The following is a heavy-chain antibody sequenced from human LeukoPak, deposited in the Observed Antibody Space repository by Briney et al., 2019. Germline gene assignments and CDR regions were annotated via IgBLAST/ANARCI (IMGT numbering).Heavy chain of an antibody. CDR3: AGTTVTTTPYYYYYYYMDV. J-gene: IGHJ6*03. Sequence: PSETLSLTCTVSGGSISSSSYYWGWIRQSPGKGLEWIGSIYYSGSTYYNPSLKSRVTISVDTSKNQFSLKLSSVTAADTAVYYCAGTTVTTTPYYYYYYYMDVWGKGTTVTVSS. D-gene: IGHD4-17*01. CDR2: IYYSGST. CDR1: GGSISSSSYY. V-gene: IGHV4-39*07.